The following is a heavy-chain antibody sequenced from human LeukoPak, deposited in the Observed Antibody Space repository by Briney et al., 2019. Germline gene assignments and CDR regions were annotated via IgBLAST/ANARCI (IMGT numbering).Heavy chain of an antibody. J-gene: IGHJ6*02. V-gene: IGHV4-34*01. Sequence: NPSETLSLTCAVYGGSFSGYYWSWIRQPPGKGLEWIGEINHSGSTNYNPSLKSRVTISVDTSKNQFSLKLSSVTAADTAVYYCARGPYYYDSSGYIYYYYGMDVWGQGTTVTVSS. CDR1: GGSFSGYY. CDR3: ARGPYYYDSSGYIYYYYGMDV. CDR2: INHSGST. D-gene: IGHD3-22*01.